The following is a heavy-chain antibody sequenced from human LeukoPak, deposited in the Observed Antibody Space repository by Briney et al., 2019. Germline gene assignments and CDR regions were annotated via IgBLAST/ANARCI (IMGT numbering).Heavy chain of an antibody. CDR1: GFTFIGYG. J-gene: IGHJ3*01. CDR2: ISYDGSNQ. V-gene: IGHV3-30*18. Sequence: PGGSLRLSCEASGFTFIGYGMHWGRQAPGKGLEWVAGISYDGSNQYYTDSVKGRFTISRDNSKNTLYLQMNSLRPEDTAVYYCAKPRGGDSWAFDFWGQGTMVTVSS. CDR3: AKPRGGDSWAFDF. D-gene: IGHD2-21*02.